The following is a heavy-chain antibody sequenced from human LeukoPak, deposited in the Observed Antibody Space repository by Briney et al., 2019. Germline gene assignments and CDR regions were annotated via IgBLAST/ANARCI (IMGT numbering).Heavy chain of an antibody. D-gene: IGHD2-8*01. V-gene: IGHV4-38-2*02. CDR2: IYHSGST. J-gene: IGHJ5*02. Sequence: SETLSLTCTVSGYSISSGYYWGWIRQPPGKGLEWIGSIYHSGSTYYNPSLKSRVTISVDTSKNQFSLKLRSVTAADTAIYYCARASFNVVFGNWFDPWGQGTLVTVSS. CDR1: GYSISSGYY. CDR3: ARASFNVVFGNWFDP.